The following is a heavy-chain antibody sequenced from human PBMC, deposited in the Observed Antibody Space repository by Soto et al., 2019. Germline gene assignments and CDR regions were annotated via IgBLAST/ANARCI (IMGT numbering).Heavy chain of an antibody. CDR1: GITVYNNY. J-gene: IGHJ6*04. V-gene: IGHV3-66*01. CDR2: IYSGGST. CDR3: ARDVGG. Sequence: EVQLVESGGGLVQRGGSLRLSCAASGITVYNNYMSWVRQAPGKGLEWVSVIYSGGSTSYADSVKGRFTISRDGSKNTVYLQMNSLRAEDTAVYYCARDVGGWGRGTTVTVSS.